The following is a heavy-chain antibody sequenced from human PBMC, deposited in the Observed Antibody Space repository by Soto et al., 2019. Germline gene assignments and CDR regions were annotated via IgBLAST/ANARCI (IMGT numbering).Heavy chain of an antibody. CDR3: ERDSRGTRGFDEMDI. D-gene: IGHD3-9*01. CDR1: GYIFTGYH. CDR2: INPNSGDT. Sequence: QVHLVQSGAEVKKPGASVKVSCKASGYIFTGYHIHWVRQAPGRGLEWMGWINPNSGDTEYAQNYQGRVTMTRVTSFNLVNMEMSGLMSDDTAVYYCERDSRGTRGFDEMDIWDQGTTVTVSS. J-gene: IGHJ6*02. V-gene: IGHV1-2*02.